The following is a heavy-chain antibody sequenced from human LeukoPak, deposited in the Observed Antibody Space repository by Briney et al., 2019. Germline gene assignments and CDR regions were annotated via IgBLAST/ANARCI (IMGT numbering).Heavy chain of an antibody. CDR3: ARSSSDYYYYYMDV. CDR2: ISYDGSNK. J-gene: IGHJ6*03. CDR1: GFTFSNYG. Sequence: GGSLRLSCAASGFTFSNYGMNWVRQAPGKGLEWVAVISYDGSNKYYADSVKGRFTISRDNSKNTLYLQMNSLRAEDTAVYYCARSSSDYYYYYMDVWGKGTTVTVSS. V-gene: IGHV3-30*03.